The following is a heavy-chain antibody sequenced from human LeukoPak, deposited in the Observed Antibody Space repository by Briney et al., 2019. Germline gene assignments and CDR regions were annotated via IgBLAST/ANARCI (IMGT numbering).Heavy chain of an antibody. CDR3: ARVVRGIARWFDP. V-gene: IGHV4-39*01. J-gene: IGHJ5*02. CDR2: IFYSGNT. Sequence: SETLSLTCTVSGGSISRSSYYWGWIRQPPGKGLEWIGTIFYSGNTYYNPSLKSRVTISVDTSKNQFSLQLSSVTAADTAVYYCARVVRGIARWFDPWGQGTLVTVSS. D-gene: IGHD6-13*01. CDR1: GGSISRSSYY.